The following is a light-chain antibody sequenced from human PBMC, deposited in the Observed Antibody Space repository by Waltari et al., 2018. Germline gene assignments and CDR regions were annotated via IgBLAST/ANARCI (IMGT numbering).Light chain of an antibody. CDR2: KAS. CDR3: QQYNSQYT. J-gene: IGKJ2*01. Sequence: IQMTQSPSTLSASVGDRVTITCRASQSISSWLAWYQQKPGKAPKLLLYKASSLESGVPSRFSGSGSGTEFTLTISSLQPDDFATYYCQQYNSQYTFGQGTKLEIK. V-gene: IGKV1-5*03. CDR1: QSISSW.